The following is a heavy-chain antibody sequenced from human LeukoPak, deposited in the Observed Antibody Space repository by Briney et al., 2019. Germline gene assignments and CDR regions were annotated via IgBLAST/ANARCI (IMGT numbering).Heavy chain of an antibody. CDR2: IRFDGSDK. J-gene: IGHJ4*02. Sequence: GGSLRLSCAASGFTFSSYGMHWVRQAPGKGLEWVAFIRFDGSDKYYADSVKGRFIISRDNSKSTLYLQMNSLRAEDTAVYYCAIPGGIDDFWSAYYSHWGQGTLVNVSS. V-gene: IGHV3-30*02. CDR1: GFTFSSYG. CDR3: AIPGGIDDFWSAYYSH. D-gene: IGHD3-3*01.